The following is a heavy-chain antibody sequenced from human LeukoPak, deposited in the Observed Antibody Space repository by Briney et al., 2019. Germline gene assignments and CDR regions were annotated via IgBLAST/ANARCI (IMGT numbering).Heavy chain of an antibody. CDR2: MNPNSGNT. CDR1: GYTFTSYD. CDR3: ARFPWLLWFGELLDAFDI. Sequence: GASVKVSCKASGYTFTSYDINWVRQATGQGLEWMGWMNPNSGNTGYAQRFQGRVTMTRNTSISTAYMELSSLRSEDTAVYYCARFPWLLWFGELLDAFDIWGQGTMVTVSS. D-gene: IGHD3-10*01. V-gene: IGHV1-8*01. J-gene: IGHJ3*02.